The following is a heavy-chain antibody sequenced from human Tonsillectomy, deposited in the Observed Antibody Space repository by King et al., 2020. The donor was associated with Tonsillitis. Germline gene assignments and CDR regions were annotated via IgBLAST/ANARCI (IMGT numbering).Heavy chain of an antibody. CDR3: AGDDADSSSDAFNI. CDR2: ISSSSSYI. J-gene: IGHJ3*02. V-gene: IGHV3-21*01. Sequence: DVQLVESGGGLVKPGGSLRLSCAASGFTFSSYSMNWVRQAPGKGLEWVSSISSSSSYIYYADSVKGRFTISRDNAKNSLYLQMNSLRAEDTAVYYCAGDDADSSSDAFNIWGQGTMVTVSS. D-gene: IGHD2-15*01. CDR1: GFTFSSYS.